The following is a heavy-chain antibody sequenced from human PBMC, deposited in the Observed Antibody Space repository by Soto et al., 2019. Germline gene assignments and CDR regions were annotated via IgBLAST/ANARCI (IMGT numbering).Heavy chain of an antibody. Sequence: PSETLSLTWTVSGGSISSGGYYWSWIRQHPGKGLEWIGYIYYSGSTYYNPSLKSRVTISVDTSKNQFSLKLSSVTAADTAVYYCARRNYGNYYYYMDVWGKGTTVTVSS. CDR3: ARRNYGNYYYYMDV. CDR2: IYYSGST. V-gene: IGHV4-31*02. J-gene: IGHJ6*03. CDR1: GGSISSGGYY. D-gene: IGHD1-7*01.